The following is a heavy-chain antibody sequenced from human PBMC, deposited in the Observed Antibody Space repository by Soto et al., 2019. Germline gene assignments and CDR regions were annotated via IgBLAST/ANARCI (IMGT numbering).Heavy chain of an antibody. D-gene: IGHD3-10*01. CDR2: INPMLRIT. J-gene: IGHJ6*02. CDR3: AGDAPPRSGIYYGMDV. V-gene: IGHV1-69*17. CDR1: GNNFNNYF. Sequence: QVQLVQSGAEVKKPGSSVKVSCKASGNNFNNYFINWVRQVPGQGLEWMGGINPMLRITQYRQQFQGRITVTADRSTGTSYMELSGLESEGTAVYYCAGDAPPRSGIYYGMDVWGHGTTIAVSS.